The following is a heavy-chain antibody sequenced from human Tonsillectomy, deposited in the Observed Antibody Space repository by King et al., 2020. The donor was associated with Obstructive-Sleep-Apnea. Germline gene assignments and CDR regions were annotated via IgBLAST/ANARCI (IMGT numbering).Heavy chain of an antibody. V-gene: IGHV3-23*04. J-gene: IGHJ4*02. CDR1: GFTFSSYA. CDR2: ISGSCGST. CDR3: AKDAYYYDSSGYHDY. D-gene: IGHD3-22*01. Sequence: VQLVESGGVLVQPGGSLRLSCAASGFTFSSYAISWFRQAPGKGLEWVSSISGSCGSTYYADSVKGRFPISRDNSTNTLYLQMNSLRAEDTAVYYCAKDAYYYDSSGYHDYWGQGTLVTVSS.